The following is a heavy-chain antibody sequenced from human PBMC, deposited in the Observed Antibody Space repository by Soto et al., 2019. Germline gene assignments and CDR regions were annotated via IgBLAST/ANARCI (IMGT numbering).Heavy chain of an antibody. CDR1: SGPSRSYN. D-gene: IGHD1-26*01. V-gene: IGHV4-59*08. Sequence: QVQLQQSGPRLVKPSETLSLTCTVSSGPSRSYNWGWIRRSPRRGLVWIGYVYYTGDTAYPPAIKSRVTISADTSTNNSSLILTSVTAADTAVYYCVSQGIDYLRGLADVWGQGTTVTVPS. CDR2: VYYTGDT. J-gene: IGHJ6*02. CDR3: VSQGIDYLRGLADV.